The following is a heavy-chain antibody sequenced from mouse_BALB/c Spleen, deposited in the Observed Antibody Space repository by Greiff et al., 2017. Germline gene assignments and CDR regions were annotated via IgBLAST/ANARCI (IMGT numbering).Heavy chain of an antibody. J-gene: IGHJ3*01. CDR1: GYTFTDYW. D-gene: IGHD2-14*01. V-gene: IGHV1-69*01. Sequence: QVQLQQPGAELVMPGASVKMSCKASGYTFTDYWMHWVKQRPGQGLEWIGAIDTSDSYTSYNQKFKGKATLTVDESSSTAYMQLSSLTSEDSAVYYCARCYRYDDWFAYWGQGTLVTVSA. CDR3: ARCYRYDDWFAY. CDR2: IDTSDSYT.